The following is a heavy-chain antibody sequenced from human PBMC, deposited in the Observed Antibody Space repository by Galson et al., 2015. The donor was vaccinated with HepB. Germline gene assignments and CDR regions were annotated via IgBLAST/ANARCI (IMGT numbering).Heavy chain of an antibody. CDR1: GDSVSSNNTA. J-gene: IGHJ4*02. Sequence: WAISGDSVSSNNTAWSWIRQSPSRGLEWVGRTYYRSKWYNDYAVSVKSRITNNADTSKNQFPLRLNSVTPEDTAVYYCARGVPSFLFDYWGQGTLVTVSS. CDR2: TYYRSKWYN. CDR3: ARGVPSFLFDY. V-gene: IGHV6-1*01.